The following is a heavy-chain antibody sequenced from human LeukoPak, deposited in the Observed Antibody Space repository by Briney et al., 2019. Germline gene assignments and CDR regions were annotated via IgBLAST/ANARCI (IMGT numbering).Heavy chain of an antibody. V-gene: IGHV3-30*02. Sequence: GGSLRLSCAASGFTFSSYGMHWVRQAPGKGLEWVAFIRYDGSNKYYADSVKGRFTISRDNSKNTLYLQMNSLRAEDTAVYYCAKVGSSSWPEDYWGQGTLVTVSS. J-gene: IGHJ4*02. CDR2: IRYDGSNK. D-gene: IGHD6-13*01. CDR3: AKVGSSSWPEDY. CDR1: GFTFSSYG.